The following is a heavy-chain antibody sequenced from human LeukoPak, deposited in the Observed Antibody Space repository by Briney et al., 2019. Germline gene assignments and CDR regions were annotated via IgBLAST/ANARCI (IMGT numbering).Heavy chain of an antibody. CDR2: ISGDGVSP. J-gene: IGHJ4*02. D-gene: IGHD4/OR15-4a*01. Sequence: PGGSLRLSCAASGFTFNNYALTWVRQTPGKGLECVSAISGDGVSPYYADSVRGRFTISRDNSKNTLYLQMNSLRVEDTAVYFCARDPGAFPYFFDCWDQGTLVTVSS. CDR3: ARDPGAFPYFFDC. V-gene: IGHV3-23*01. CDR1: GFTFNNYA.